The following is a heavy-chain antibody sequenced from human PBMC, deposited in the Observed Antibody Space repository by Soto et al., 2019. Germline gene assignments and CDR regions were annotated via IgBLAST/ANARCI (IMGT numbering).Heavy chain of an antibody. D-gene: IGHD3-3*01. J-gene: IGHJ4*02. Sequence: QLVESGGGVVQPERPVRLPYTVSLFLFCVFSLLWVRHARGRGLEWLALISYDGGNKYYADSVKGRFTISRDNSKDTLFLQMNSLRPEDTAVYYCARDKDQYDFWGGTLDSWGQGTLVTVSS. CDR1: LFLFCVFS. CDR3: ARDKDQYDFWGGTLDS. V-gene: IGHV3-30-3*01. CDR2: ISYDGGNK.